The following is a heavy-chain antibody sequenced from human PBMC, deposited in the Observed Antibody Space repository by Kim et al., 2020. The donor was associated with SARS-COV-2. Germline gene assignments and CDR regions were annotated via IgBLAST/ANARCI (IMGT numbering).Heavy chain of an antibody. V-gene: IGHV1-8*01. D-gene: IGHD6-13*01. CDR3: ARGLNTYSSSWMDY. CDR1: GYTFTSYD. J-gene: IGHJ4*02. Sequence: ASVKVSCKASGYTFTSYDINWVRQATGQGLEWMGWINPNSGNTGYAQKLQGRVTMTRNTSISTAYMELSSLRSEDTAVYYCARGLNTYSSSWMDYWGQGTPVTVSS. CDR2: INPNSGNT.